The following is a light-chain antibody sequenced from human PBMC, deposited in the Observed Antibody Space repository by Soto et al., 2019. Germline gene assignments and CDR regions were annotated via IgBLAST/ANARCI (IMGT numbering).Light chain of an antibody. CDR2: DAS. Sequence: DIQITQSPSSLASSVGDRVTITCHSSQDISDYLNWYHQKPGKAPKFLIYDASYLETGVPSRFSGSGSGTDFTFTISSLQPEDIGTYYCQQYHSLPFTFGPGTKVDIK. CDR1: QDISDY. V-gene: IGKV1-33*01. CDR3: QQYHSLPFT. J-gene: IGKJ3*01.